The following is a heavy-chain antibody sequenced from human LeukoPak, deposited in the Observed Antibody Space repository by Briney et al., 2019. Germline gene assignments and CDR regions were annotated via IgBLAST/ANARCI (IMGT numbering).Heavy chain of an antibody. CDR3: ARDVGTIFGVVQSRGFDY. V-gene: IGHV3-74*01. CDR1: GFTFSSYW. CDR2: ISSDGSST. D-gene: IGHD3-3*01. J-gene: IGHJ4*02. Sequence: PGGSLRLSCEASGFTFSSYWMHWVRQGPGEGLVWVSRISSDGSSTNYADSVKGRFTISRDNSRNTLYLQMNSLRADDTAVYYCARDVGTIFGVVQSRGFDYWGQGTLVTVSS.